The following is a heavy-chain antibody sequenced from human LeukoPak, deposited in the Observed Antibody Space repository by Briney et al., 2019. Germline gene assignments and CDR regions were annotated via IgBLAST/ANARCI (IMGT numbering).Heavy chain of an antibody. CDR2: INPNSGGT. D-gene: IGHD3-9*01. V-gene: IGHV1-2*02. CDR3: ARRYFDWRYGMDV. CDR1: GYTFTGYY. J-gene: IGHJ6*02. Sequence: ASVKVSCKASGYTFTGYYMHWVRQAPGQGLEWMGWINPNSGGTNYAQKFQSRVTMTRDTSISTAYMELSRLRSDDTAVYYCARRYFDWRYGMDVWGQGTTVTVSS.